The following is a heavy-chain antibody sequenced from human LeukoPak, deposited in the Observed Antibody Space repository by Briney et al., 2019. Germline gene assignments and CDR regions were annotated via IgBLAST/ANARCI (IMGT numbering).Heavy chain of an antibody. Sequence: ESGPTLVKPTQTLTLTCTFXGFSLTTSGVGVXWXXXXXXXXXXXLALIYWNDDKRYSPSLKSRLTITKDTSKNQVLLTVTNMGPVDTATYYCASSPSSWPMDYWGQGTLVTVSS. D-gene: IGHD6-13*01. J-gene: IGHJ4*02. CDR2: IYWNDDK. V-gene: IGHV2-5*01. CDR1: GFSLTTSGVG. CDR3: ASSPSSWPMDY.